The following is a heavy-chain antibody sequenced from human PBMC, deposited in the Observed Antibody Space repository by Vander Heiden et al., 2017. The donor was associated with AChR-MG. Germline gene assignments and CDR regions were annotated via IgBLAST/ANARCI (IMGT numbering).Heavy chain of an antibody. CDR1: GGPITNNDYY. J-gene: IGHJ5*02. CDR3: AGLVGGTVLYWFDP. D-gene: IGHD1-26*01. CDR2: IYHSVAT. V-gene: IGHV4-39*01. Sequence: QLQLQESGPGLVKSSETLSLTRTVSGGPITNNDYYWAWIRQSPGKGLEWFGTIYHSVATNYNPSLKSRVAMSIDTSKNQFSLKLSSVTAADTAVYYCAGLVGGTVLYWFDPWGQGTLVTVSS.